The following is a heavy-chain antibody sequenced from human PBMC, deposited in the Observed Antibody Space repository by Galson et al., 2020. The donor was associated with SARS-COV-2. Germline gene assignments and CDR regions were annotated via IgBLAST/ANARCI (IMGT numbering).Heavy chain of an antibody. V-gene: IGHV4-34*01. Sequence: SQTLSLTCAVYGGTFSGYYWNWIRQSPGKGLEWIGEINDGGRTNYNPSLESRVGISVDTSKKQFSLKLRSVTAADTAVYHCARGRYPRADGILLWMYRIASSGVFDSWSQGTRVTVSS. CDR1: GGTFSGYY. CDR3: ARGRYPRADGILLWMYRIASSGVFDS. D-gene: IGHD6-13*01. J-gene: IGHJ4*02. CDR2: INDGGRT.